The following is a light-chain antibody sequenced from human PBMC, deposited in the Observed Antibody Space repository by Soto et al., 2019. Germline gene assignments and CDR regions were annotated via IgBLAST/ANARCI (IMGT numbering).Light chain of an antibody. CDR1: QSISVW. V-gene: IGKV1-5*03. J-gene: IGKJ1*01. Sequence: DIQMTQSPSTLSASVGDRFTIAFRASQSISVWLAWYQQKAGKAPNLLIYKASRLESGVPSRFSGSGSETEFTLTISGLQPGDSATYYCQQYNSYSPTFGQGTKVDI. CDR2: KAS. CDR3: QQYNSYSPT.